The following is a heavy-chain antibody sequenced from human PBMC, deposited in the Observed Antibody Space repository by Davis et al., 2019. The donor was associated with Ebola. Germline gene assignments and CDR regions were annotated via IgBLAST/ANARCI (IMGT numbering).Heavy chain of an antibody. D-gene: IGHD6-6*01. Sequence: SLKISCAASGFTFSSYGMHWVRQAPGKGLEWVSGISWNSSSIGYADSVKGRFTISRDNAKNSLYLQMNSLRAEDTALYYCAKDLQYSSSYYYGMDVWGQGTTVTVSS. V-gene: IGHV3-9*01. J-gene: IGHJ6*02. CDR2: ISWNSSSI. CDR3: AKDLQYSSSYYYGMDV. CDR1: GFTFSSYG.